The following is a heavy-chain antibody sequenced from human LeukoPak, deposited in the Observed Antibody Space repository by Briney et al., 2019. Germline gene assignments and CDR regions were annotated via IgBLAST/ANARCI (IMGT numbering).Heavy chain of an antibody. V-gene: IGHV3-33*01. D-gene: IGHD1-1*01. Sequence: GGSLRLSCVASGFTFKSYGMHRVRQAPGKGLEWVAMTWYDGSNKYYADSVKGRFTISRDNSKNTVSLQMNSSRVEDTAVYYCARGTSGGANTLDPWGQGTLATVSS. CDR1: GFTFKSYG. CDR2: TWYDGSNK. CDR3: ARGTSGGANTLDP. J-gene: IGHJ5*02.